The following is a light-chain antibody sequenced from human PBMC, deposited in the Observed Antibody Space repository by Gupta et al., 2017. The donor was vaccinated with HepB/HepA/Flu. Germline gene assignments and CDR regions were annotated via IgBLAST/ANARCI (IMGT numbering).Light chain of an antibody. V-gene: IGLV2-23*02. CDR2: EVS. CDR1: SSDVGSYNL. J-gene: IGLJ2*01. Sequence: QSALTQPASVSGSPGQSITISCTGTSSDVGSYNLVSWYQQHPGKAPKLMIYEVSKRPSGVSNRFSGSKSGNTASLTISGRQAEDEADYYCCSYAGRDVVFGGGTKLTVL. CDR3: CSYAGRDVV.